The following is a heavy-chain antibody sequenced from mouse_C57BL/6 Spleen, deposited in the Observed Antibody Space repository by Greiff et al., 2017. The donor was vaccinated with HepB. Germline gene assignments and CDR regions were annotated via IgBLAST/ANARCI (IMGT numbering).Heavy chain of an antibody. CDR3: AMNWLHYAMDY. Sequence: VQLQQSGAELVRPGSSVKLSCKASGYTFTSYWMDWVKQRPGQGLEWIGNIYPSDSETHYNQKFKDKATLTVDKSSSTAYMQLSSLTSEDSAVYDCAMNWLHYAMDYWGQGTSVTVSS. CDR2: IYPSDSET. CDR1: GYTFTSYW. V-gene: IGHV1-61*01. J-gene: IGHJ4*01. D-gene: IGHD4-1*01.